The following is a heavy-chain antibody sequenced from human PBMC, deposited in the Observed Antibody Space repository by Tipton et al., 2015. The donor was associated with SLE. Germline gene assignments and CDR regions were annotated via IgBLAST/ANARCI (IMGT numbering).Heavy chain of an antibody. V-gene: IGHV4-59*08. CDR1: GFTVSYNY. CDR3: ARQPYYESPFDY. Sequence: LRLSCAASGFTVSYNYMIWVRQAPGKGLEWIGYFYGGSTSYNPSLRGRVTISGDTSKNQFSLTLNSVTAADTAVYFCARQPYYESPFDYWGQGTLVTVSS. CDR2: FYGGST. D-gene: IGHD3-22*01. J-gene: IGHJ4*02.